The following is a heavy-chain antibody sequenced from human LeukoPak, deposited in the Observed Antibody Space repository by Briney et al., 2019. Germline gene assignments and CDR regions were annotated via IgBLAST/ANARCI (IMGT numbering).Heavy chain of an antibody. CDR2: ISYDGNFR. Sequence: GGSLRLSCAASGFIFSTFAMHWVRQAPGKGLEWVALISYDGNFRNYAESVKGRFTISRDNSKNTVHLQMNSLGAEGTAVYYCAKDELPYSSGWSPPDYWGQGTLVTVSS. CDR3: AKDELPYSSGWSPPDY. CDR1: GFIFSTFA. J-gene: IGHJ4*02. D-gene: IGHD6-19*01. V-gene: IGHV3-30*04.